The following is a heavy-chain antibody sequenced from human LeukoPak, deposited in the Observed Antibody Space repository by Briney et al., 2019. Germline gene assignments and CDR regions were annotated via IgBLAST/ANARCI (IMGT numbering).Heavy chain of an antibody. D-gene: IGHD2-21*01. CDR1: GGSISSGGYY. CDR2: IYHSGST. Sequence: PSQTLSLTCTVSGGSISSGGYYWNWIRQPPGKGLEWIGYIYHSGSTYYNPSLKSRVTISVDRSKNQFSLKLSSVTAADTAVYYCARAINGAYCGGDCYSPFDYWGQGTLVTVSS. CDR3: ARAINGAYCGGDCYSPFDY. V-gene: IGHV4-30-2*01. J-gene: IGHJ4*02.